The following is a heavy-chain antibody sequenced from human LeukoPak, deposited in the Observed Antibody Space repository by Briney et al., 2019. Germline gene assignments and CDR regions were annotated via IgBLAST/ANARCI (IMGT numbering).Heavy chain of an antibody. V-gene: IGHV4-61*02. J-gene: IGHJ4*02. CDR1: GGSISSGSYY. CDR3: ARENGSGYGGGYFDY. Sequence: SQTLSLTCTVSGGSISSGSYYWSWIRQPAGKGLEWIGRIYTSGSTNYNPSLKSRVTISVDTSKNQFSLKLSSVTAADTAVYYCARENGSGYGGGYFDYWGQGTLVTVSS. CDR2: IYTSGST. D-gene: IGHD5-12*01.